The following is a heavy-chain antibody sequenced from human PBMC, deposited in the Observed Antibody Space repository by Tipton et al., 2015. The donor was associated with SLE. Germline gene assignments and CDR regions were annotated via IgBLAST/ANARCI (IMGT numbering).Heavy chain of an antibody. D-gene: IGHD2-15*01. CDR2: IYYSGST. J-gene: IGHJ5*02. CDR3: ARDRGGGSPNWFDP. Sequence: LSLTCTVSGGSISSYYWSWIRQPPGKGLEWIGYIYYSGSTNYNPSLKSRVTISVDTSKNQFSLKLSSVTAADTAVYYCARDRGGGSPNWFDPWGQGTLVTVSS. V-gene: IGHV4-59*01. CDR1: GGSISSYY.